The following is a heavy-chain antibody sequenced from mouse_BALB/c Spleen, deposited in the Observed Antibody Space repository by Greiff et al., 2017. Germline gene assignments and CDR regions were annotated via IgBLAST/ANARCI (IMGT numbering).Heavy chain of an antibody. CDR2: ISSGGGST. CDR3: TREEDYYGSRDWYFDV. D-gene: IGHD1-1*01. CDR1: GFAFSSYD. Sequence: EVKLVESGGGLVKPGGSLKLSCAASGFAFSSYDMSWVRQTPEKRLEWVAYISSGGGSTYYPDTVKGRFTISRDNAKNTLYLQMSSLKSEDTAMYYCTREEDYYGSRDWYFDVWGAGTTVTVSS. J-gene: IGHJ1*01. V-gene: IGHV5-12-1*01.